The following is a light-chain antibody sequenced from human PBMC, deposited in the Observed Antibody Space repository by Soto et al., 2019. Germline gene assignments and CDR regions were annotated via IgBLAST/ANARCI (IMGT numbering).Light chain of an antibody. J-gene: IGKJ5*01. V-gene: IGKV1-39*01. CDR3: QQSYSTLIT. CDR1: QSISSY. CDR2: AAS. Sequence: DIQMTQSPSSLSASVGDRVTITCRASQSISSYLNWYQQKPGKAPKLLIYAASSLQSGVPSRFSGSGSGTDFTLTISSLQPEDFANYYCQQSYSTLITFDQGKRLEIK.